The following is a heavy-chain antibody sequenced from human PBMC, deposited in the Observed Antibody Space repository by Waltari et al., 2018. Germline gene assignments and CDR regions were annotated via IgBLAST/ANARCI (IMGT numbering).Heavy chain of an antibody. CDR2: TIPIFGTA. V-gene: IGHV1-69*01. D-gene: IGHD6-25*01. CDR1: GDTFSSYA. Sequence: QVQLVQSGAEVKKPGASVKVSCKAAGDTFSSYAISWVRQAAGQGIECMGGTIPIFGTANYAQKFQGRVTITADESTSTAYMVLSSLSSEDTALYFCARGPAYYYGMDVWGLGTTVTVSS. CDR3: ARGPAYYYGMDV. J-gene: IGHJ6*02.